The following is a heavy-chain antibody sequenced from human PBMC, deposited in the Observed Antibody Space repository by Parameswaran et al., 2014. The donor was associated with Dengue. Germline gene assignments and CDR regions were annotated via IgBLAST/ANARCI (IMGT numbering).Heavy chain of an antibody. CDR2: MYNDGST. CDR3: AKGLYYPDGY. CDR1: GFTVSGYY. D-gene: IGHD1-26*01. V-gene: IGHV3-53*01. Sequence: LKISCAASGFTVSGYYINWVRQAPGKGLEWVSVMYNDGSTYYADSVKGRFTISRDNSKNTLYLQMNSLRAEDTAVYYCAKGLYYPDGYWGQGTLVTVSS. J-gene: IGHJ4*02.